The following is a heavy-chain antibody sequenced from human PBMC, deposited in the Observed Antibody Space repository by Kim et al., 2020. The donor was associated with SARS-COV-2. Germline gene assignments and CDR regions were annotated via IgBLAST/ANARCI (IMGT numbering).Heavy chain of an antibody. D-gene: IGHD3-16*01. Sequence: STGYAESVKGRLTISRDNAKSSLYLQMKRLRADDTALYYCVRGYAGGPLDFWGHGTLVTVSS. CDR3: VRGYAGGPLDF. CDR2: ST. J-gene: IGHJ4*01. V-gene: IGHV3-20*03.